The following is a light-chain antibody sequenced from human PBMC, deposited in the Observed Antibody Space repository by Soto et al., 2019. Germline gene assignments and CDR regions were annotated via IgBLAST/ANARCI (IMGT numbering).Light chain of an antibody. CDR3: QQSYRDPIT. CDR1: QSISTY. V-gene: IGKV1-39*01. Sequence: TLYPSSLYASEGYSVAITCRASQSISTYLDWYQKKPGKAPNLLIYDASRLQSGVPSRFSGSGGGTDFTLSISSVQPEDFATYFCQQSYRDPITFGQGT. CDR2: DAS. J-gene: IGKJ5*01.